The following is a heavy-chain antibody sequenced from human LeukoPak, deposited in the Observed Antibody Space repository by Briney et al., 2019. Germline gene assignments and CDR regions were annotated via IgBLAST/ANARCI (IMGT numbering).Heavy chain of an antibody. D-gene: IGHD5-18*01. J-gene: IGHJ4*02. CDR1: GFTFSNAC. CDR3: TTGTWIQLWLPDY. CDR2: IKSKTEGGTT. V-gene: IGHV3-15*01. Sequence: PGGSLRLSCAASGFTFSNACMSWVRQAPGKGLEWVGHIKSKTEGGTTDFAAPVKGRFTISRDDSENTLFLQMNSLKTEDTAVYYCTTGTWIQLWLPDYWGQGTLVTVSS.